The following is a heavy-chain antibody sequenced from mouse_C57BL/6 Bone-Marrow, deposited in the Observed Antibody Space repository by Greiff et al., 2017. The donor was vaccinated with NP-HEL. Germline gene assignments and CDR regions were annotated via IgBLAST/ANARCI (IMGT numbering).Heavy chain of an antibody. V-gene: IGHV5-15*01. CDR3: ARPDYGDAMDY. CDR2: ISNLAYSI. Sequence: EVKLMESGGGLVQPGGSLKLSCAASGFTFSDYGMAWVRQAPRKGPEWVAFISNLAYSIYYAATVTGRFTISRENAKNTLYLEMSSLRSEDTAMYYCARPDYGDAMDYWGQGTSVTVSS. CDR1: GFTFSDYG. J-gene: IGHJ4*01. D-gene: IGHD2-4*01.